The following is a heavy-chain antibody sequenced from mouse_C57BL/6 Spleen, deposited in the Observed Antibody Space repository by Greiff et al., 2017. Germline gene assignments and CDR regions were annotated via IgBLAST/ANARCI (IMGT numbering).Heavy chain of an antibody. V-gene: IGHV14-2*01. J-gene: IGHJ1*03. CDR2: IDPEDGET. Sequence: VQLQQSGAELVKPGASVKLSCTASGFNIKDYYMHWVKQRTEQGLEWIGRIDPEDGETKYAPKFQGKATITADTSSNTASLQLSSLTSADTAVYYCARWRGSPYWYFDVWGTGTTGTVSS. CDR1: GFNIKDYY. D-gene: IGHD1-1*01. CDR3: ARWRGSPYWYFDV.